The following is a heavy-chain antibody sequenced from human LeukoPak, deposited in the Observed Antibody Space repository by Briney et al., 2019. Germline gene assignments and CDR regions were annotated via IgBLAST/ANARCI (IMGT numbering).Heavy chain of an antibody. V-gene: IGHV4-61*01. D-gene: IGHD3-3*01. CDR3: ARSYYDFWSGSYHYYMDV. J-gene: IGHJ6*03. CDR2: ISNSGST. CDR1: GDSVSSGSHY. Sequence: PSETLSLTCTVSGDSVSSGSHYWSWIRQPPGKGLECIGYISNSGSTNYNPSLKSRVTISVDTSKNQLSLNLNSVTAADTAVYYCARSYYDFWSGSYHYYMDVWGKGTTVTVSS.